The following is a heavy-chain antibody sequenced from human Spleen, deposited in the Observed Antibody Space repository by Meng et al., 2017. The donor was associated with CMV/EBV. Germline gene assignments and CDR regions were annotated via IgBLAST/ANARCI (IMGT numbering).Heavy chain of an antibody. J-gene: IGHJ4*02. CDR3: ARRGNGGNSDPFDY. CDR1: CGSFGNYY. CDR2: IDRSGST. Sequence: AVYCGSFGNYYWSWIRQPPGKGLEWIGQIDRSGSTKYNPSLKSRVTISVDTSKNQFSLKVNSVTAADTAIYYCARRGNGGNSDPFDYWGQGTLVTVSS. D-gene: IGHD4-23*01. V-gene: IGHV4-34*01.